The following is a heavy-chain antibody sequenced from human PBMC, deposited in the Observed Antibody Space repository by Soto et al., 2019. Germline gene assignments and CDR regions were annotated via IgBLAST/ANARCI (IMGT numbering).Heavy chain of an antibody. CDR1: GFTFSSYA. V-gene: IGHV3-30-3*01. Sequence: GGSLRLSCAASGFTFSSYAMHWVRQAPGKGLEWVAVISYDGSNKYYADSVKGRFNISRDNSKNTLYLQMNSLRAEDTAVYYCARGIIRSVRQYMDVWGQGTTVTVSS. D-gene: IGHD3-3*01. CDR3: ARGIIRSVRQYMDV. J-gene: IGHJ6*02. CDR2: ISYDGSNK.